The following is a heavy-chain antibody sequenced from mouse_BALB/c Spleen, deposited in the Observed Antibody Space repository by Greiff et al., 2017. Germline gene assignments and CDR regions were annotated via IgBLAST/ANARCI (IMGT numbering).Heavy chain of an antibody. V-gene: IGHV1-18*01. CDR2: INPNNGGT. D-gene: IGHD1-1*01. Sequence: EVQLQQSGPELVKPGASVKIPCKASGYTFTDYNMDWVKQSHGKSLEWIGDINPNNGGTIYNQKFKGKATLTVDKSSSTAYMELRSLTSEDTAVYYCARFCYYGSSDYAMDYWGQGTSVTVSS. CDR1: GYTFTDYN. CDR3: ARFCYYGSSDYAMDY. J-gene: IGHJ4*01.